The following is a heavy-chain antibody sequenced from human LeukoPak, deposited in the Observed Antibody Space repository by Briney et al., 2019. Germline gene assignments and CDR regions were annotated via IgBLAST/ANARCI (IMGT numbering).Heavy chain of an antibody. J-gene: IGHJ4*02. Sequence: WMGWINPNSGGTNYAQKFQGRVTMTRDTSISTAYMELSRLRSDDTAVYYCARLVSSGWYGYWGQGTLVTVSS. CDR3: ARLVSSGWYGY. D-gene: IGHD6-19*01. V-gene: IGHV1-2*02. CDR2: INPNSGGT.